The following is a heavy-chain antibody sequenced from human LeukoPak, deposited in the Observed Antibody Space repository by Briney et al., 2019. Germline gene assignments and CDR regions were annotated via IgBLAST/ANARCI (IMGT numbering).Heavy chain of an antibody. Sequence: SQTLSLTCTVSGGSISSGSYYWSWIRQPAGKGLEWIGRIYTSGSTNYNPSLKSRVTISVDTSKNQFSLKLSSVTAADTAPYYCPRTSNYWSPYFDYWGQGALVTVSS. CDR3: PRTSNYWSPYFDY. CDR2: IYTSGST. J-gene: IGHJ4*02. D-gene: IGHD1-7*01. V-gene: IGHV4-61*02. CDR1: GGSISSGSYY.